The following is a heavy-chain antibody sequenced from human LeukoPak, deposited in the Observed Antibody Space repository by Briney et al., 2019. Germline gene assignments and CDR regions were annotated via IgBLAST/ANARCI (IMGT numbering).Heavy chain of an antibody. CDR1: GFTFSDYS. D-gene: IGHD2-2*01. Sequence: GGSPRLSCAASGFTFSDYSMNWVRQAPGEGLECLSYISSSSSTIYYADSVKGRFTISRDNAKNSLYLQMNSLRDEDTAVYYCARGQYCSSTSCYWSMDVWGQGTTVTVSS. CDR3: ARGQYCSSTSCYWSMDV. CDR2: ISSSSSTI. V-gene: IGHV3-48*02. J-gene: IGHJ6*02.